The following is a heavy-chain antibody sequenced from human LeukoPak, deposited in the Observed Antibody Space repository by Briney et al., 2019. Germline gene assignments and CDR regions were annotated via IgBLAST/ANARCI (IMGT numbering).Heavy chain of an antibody. V-gene: IGHV4-39*01. D-gene: IGHD6-6*01. CDR1: GGSISSSSYC. CDR3: ARTSSSSSAGPFDY. CDR2: IYYSGST. J-gene: IGHJ4*02. Sequence: SETLSLTCTVSGGSISSSSYCWGWIRQPPGKGLEWIGSIYYSGSTYYNPSLKSRVTISVDTSKNQFSLKLSSVTAADTAVYYCARTSSSSSAGPFDYWGQGTLVTVSS.